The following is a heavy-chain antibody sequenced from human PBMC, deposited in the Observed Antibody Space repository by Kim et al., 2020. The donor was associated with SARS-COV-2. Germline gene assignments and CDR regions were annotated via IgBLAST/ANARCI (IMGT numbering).Heavy chain of an antibody. CDR1: GGSFSGYY. V-gene: IGHV4-34*01. J-gene: IGHJ4*02. CDR2: INHSGST. CDR3: ARNLYSSSSYSYDY. D-gene: IGHD6-6*01. Sequence: SETLSLTCAVYGGSFSGYYWSWIRQPPGKGLEWIGEINHSGSTNYNPSLKSRVTISVDTSKNPFSLKLSSVTAADTAVYYCARNLYSSSSYSYDYWGQGTLVTVSS.